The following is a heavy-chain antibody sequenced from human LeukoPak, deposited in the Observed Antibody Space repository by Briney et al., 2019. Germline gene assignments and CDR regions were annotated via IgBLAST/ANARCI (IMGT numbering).Heavy chain of an antibody. CDR3: AREPTGVIVVAMVGGEFDY. Sequence: GGSLRLSCAASGFMFSSNWMSWVRLAPGKGLEWVSYISSSSSTIYYADSVKGRFTISRDNAKNSLYLQMNSLRAEDTAVYYCAREPTGVIVVAMVGGEFDYWGQGTLVTVSS. J-gene: IGHJ4*02. V-gene: IGHV3-48*01. CDR1: GFMFSSNW. D-gene: IGHD3-22*01. CDR2: ISSSSSTI.